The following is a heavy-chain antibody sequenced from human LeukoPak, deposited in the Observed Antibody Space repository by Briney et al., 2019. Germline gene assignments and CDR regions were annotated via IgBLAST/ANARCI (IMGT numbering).Heavy chain of an antibody. Sequence: ASVKVSCKASGYTFKSYGISWVRQAPGQGLEWMGWISAYNGNTNYAQKFQGRVTMTRDTSISTAYMELSRPRSDDTAVYYCARVTAVAGTNFDYWGQGTLVTVSS. V-gene: IGHV1-18*01. CDR3: ARVTAVAGTNFDY. CDR2: ISAYNGNT. J-gene: IGHJ4*02. CDR1: GYTFKSYG. D-gene: IGHD6-19*01.